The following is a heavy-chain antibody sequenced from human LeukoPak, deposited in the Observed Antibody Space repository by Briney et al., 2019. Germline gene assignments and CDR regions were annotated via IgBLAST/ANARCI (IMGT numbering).Heavy chain of an antibody. V-gene: IGHV3-30*02. CDR3: TTDPEQVGGSYYIDY. CDR2: IRYDGSNK. Sequence: GGSLRLSCATSGFTFSSYGMHWVRQAPGKGLEWVAFIRYDGSNKYYADSVKGRFTISRDDSKNTLYLQMNSLKTEDTAMYYCTTDPEQVGGSYYIDYWGQGTLVTVSS. J-gene: IGHJ4*02. CDR1: GFTFSSYG. D-gene: IGHD1-26*01.